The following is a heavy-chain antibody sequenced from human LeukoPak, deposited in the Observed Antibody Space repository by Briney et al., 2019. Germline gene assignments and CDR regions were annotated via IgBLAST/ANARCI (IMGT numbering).Heavy chain of an antibody. D-gene: IGHD3-16*02. Sequence: PGGSLRLSCAASGLTFSDYYMSWIRQAPGKGLEGVSYISSSGSTIYYADSVKGRFTISRDNAKNSLYLQMNSLRAVDTAVYYCARGGDDYVWGSYRYTGPLDYWGQGTLVTVSS. CDR3: ARGGDDYVWGSYRYTGPLDY. V-gene: IGHV3-11*01. CDR2: ISSSGSTI. J-gene: IGHJ4*02. CDR1: GLTFSDYY.